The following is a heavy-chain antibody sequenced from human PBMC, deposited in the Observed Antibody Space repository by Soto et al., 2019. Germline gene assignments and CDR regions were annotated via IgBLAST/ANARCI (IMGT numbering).Heavy chain of an antibody. J-gene: IGHJ6*02. CDR1: GGSISSYY. V-gene: IGHV4-59*01. CDR2: IYYSGST. CDR3: ARGVEQQLANPLYYYYGMDV. D-gene: IGHD6-13*01. Sequence: SETLSLTCTVSGGSISSYYWSWIRQPPGKGLEWIGYIYYSGSTNYNPSLKSRVTISVDTSKNQFSLKLSSVTAADTAVYYCARGVEQQLANPLYYYYGMDVWGQGTTVTVSS.